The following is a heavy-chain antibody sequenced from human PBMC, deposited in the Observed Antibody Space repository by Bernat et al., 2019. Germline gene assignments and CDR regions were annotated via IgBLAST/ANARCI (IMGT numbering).Heavy chain of an antibody. J-gene: IGHJ6*02. V-gene: IGHV3-66*01. CDR3: ERDRSADGDAVGGMDV. Sequence: EVQLVESGGGLVQPGGSLRLSCAASGFTVSSNYMSWVRQAPGKGLEWVSVICSGGSTYYADSVKGRFTISRDNSKNTLYLQMNSLRAEDTAVYYCERDRSADGDAVGGMDVWGQGTTVTVSS. CDR1: GFTVSSNY. D-gene: IGHD4-17*01. CDR2: ICSGGST.